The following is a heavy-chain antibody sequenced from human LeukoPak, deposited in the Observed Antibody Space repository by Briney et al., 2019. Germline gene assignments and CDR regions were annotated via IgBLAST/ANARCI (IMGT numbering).Heavy chain of an antibody. Sequence: PGGSLRLSCAASGFTFSSYSMNWVRQAPGKGLEWVSYISSSSSYIYYADSVKGRFTISRDNAKNSLYLQMNSLRAEDTAVYYCARVLGYSYGTLIYYGMDVWGQGTTVTVSS. D-gene: IGHD5-18*01. CDR1: GFTFSSYS. CDR2: ISSSSSYI. CDR3: ARVLGYSYGTLIYYGMDV. J-gene: IGHJ6*02. V-gene: IGHV3-21*01.